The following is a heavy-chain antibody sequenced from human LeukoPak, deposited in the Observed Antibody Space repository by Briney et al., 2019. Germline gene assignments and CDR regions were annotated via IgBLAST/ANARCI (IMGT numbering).Heavy chain of an antibody. CDR3: ARDQGRFFDY. D-gene: IGHD3-3*01. CDR1: GFTFSSSA. J-gene: IGHJ4*02. CDR2: IYSGGST. V-gene: IGHV3-53*01. Sequence: GGSLRLSCAASGFTFSSSAMNWVRQAPGKGLEWVSVIYSGGSTYYADSVKGRFTISRDNSKNTLYLQMNSLSAEDTAVYYCARDQGRFFDYWGQGTLVTVSS.